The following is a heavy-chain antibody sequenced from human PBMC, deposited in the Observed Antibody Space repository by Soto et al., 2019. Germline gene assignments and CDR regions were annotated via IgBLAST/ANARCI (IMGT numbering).Heavy chain of an antibody. Sequence: PSETLSLTCAVYGGSFANYYWNWIRQPPGKGLEWIGEINYSGSTYSSPSLKGRVTISKDTSKNKFSLQVTSVTAADTAFYYCGKVLVGATRHSDSDYWGQGTQVTVSS. CDR2: INYSGST. CDR1: GGSFANYY. V-gene: IGHV4-34*01. D-gene: IGHD2-15*01. J-gene: IGHJ4*02. CDR3: GKVLVGATRHSDSDY.